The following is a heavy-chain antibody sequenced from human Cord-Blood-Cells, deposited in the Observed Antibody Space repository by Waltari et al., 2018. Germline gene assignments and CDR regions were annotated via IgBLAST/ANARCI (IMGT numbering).Heavy chain of an antibody. D-gene: IGHD3-22*01. J-gene: IGHJ4*02. CDR2: INPSGRT. CDR1: GGSFSGYY. V-gene: IGHV4-34*01. Sequence: QVQLQQWGAGLLKPSETLSLTCAVYGGSFSGYYWSWIRQPPGKGLEWFGEINPSGRTSYTPSLKSRITISVDTSKNQFSLKLSSVTAADTAVYYCARGLTSGYYDSSGYYYWGQGTLVTVSS. CDR3: ARGLTSGYYDSSGYYY.